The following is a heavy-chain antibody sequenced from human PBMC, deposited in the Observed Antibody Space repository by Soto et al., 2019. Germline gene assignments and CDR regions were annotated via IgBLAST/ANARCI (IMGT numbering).Heavy chain of an antibody. CDR1: GASISGFY. CDR3: VRDGTKTLRDWFDP. CDR2: IYATGTT. V-gene: IGHV4-4*07. Sequence: PSETLSLTCTVSGASISGFYWSWIRKSAGKGLEWIGRIYATGTTDYNPSLKSRVMMSVDTSKKQFSLKLRSVTAADTAAYYCVRDGTKTLRDWFDPWGQGALVTVYS. J-gene: IGHJ5*02. D-gene: IGHD1-1*01.